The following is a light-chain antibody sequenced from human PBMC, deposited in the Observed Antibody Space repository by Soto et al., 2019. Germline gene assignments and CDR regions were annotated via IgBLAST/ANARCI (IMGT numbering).Light chain of an antibody. CDR2: GAS. CDR1: QSVDIN. CDR3: QQYRNWPRT. V-gene: IGKV3-15*01. Sequence: EIVLTQSPATLSVSPGDRVTLPCRASQSVDINLAWYQQKAGQAPRLLVYGASTKATDMPGRFSGRGSGTEFTLTINNLQSEDFAVYYCQQYRNWPRTFGQGTKVDIK. J-gene: IGKJ1*01.